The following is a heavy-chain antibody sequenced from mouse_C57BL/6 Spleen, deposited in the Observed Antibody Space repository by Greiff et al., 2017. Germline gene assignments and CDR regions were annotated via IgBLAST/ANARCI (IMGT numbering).Heavy chain of an antibody. CDR1: GFNIKDYY. V-gene: IGHV14-2*01. J-gene: IGHJ3*01. D-gene: IGHD2-3*01. Sequence: EVQRVESGAELVKPGASVKLSCTASGFNIKDYYMHWVKQRTEQGLEWIGRIDPEDGVTKYAPKFQGKATITADTSSNTAYLQLSSLTSEDTAVYYCARRDGYYVADWGQGTLVTVSA. CDR3: ARRDGYYVAD. CDR2: IDPEDGVT.